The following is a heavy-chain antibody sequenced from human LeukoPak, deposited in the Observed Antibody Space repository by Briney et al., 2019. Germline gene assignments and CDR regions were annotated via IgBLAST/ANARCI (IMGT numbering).Heavy chain of an antibody. CDR3: ASFLEWLN. CDR2: IIPIFGTA. Sequence: SVKVSCKASGYTFTSYAMNWVRQAPGQGLERMGGIIPIFGTANYAQKFQGRVTITADESTSTAYMELSSLRSEDTAVYYCASFLEWLNWGQGTLVTVSS. CDR1: GYTFTSYA. D-gene: IGHD3-3*01. J-gene: IGHJ4*02. V-gene: IGHV1-69*13.